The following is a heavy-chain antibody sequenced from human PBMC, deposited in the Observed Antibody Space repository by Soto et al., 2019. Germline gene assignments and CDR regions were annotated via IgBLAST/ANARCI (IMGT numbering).Heavy chain of an antibody. Sequence: VASMKVSCKASGGTFSSYAISWVRQAPGQGLEWMGGIIPIFGTANYAQKFQGRVTITADESTSTAYMELSSLRSEDTAVYYCATELDTAMVTFDYSGQGPLVTVYS. V-gene: IGHV1-69*13. CDR3: ATELDTAMVTFDY. CDR1: GGTFSSYA. J-gene: IGHJ4*02. CDR2: IIPIFGTA. D-gene: IGHD5-18*01.